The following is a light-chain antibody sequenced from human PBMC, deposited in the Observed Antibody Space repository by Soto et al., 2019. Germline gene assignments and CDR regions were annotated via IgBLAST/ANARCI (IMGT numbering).Light chain of an antibody. Sequence: SVLTQPASVSGSPGQSITISCTGTSSDVGNYKYVSWYQQHPGKAPKLMIYEVSNRPSGVSNRFSGSKSGNTASLTISGLQAEDETDYFCFSFTTTSTHVFGTGTKVTVL. CDR2: EVS. J-gene: IGLJ1*01. CDR3: FSFTTTSTHV. V-gene: IGLV2-14*01. CDR1: SSDVGNYKY.